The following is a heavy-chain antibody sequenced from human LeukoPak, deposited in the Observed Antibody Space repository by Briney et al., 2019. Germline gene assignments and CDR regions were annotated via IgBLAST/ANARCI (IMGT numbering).Heavy chain of an antibody. D-gene: IGHD3-10*01. CDR3: AKRGVSYLHK. Sequence: PGRSLRLSCAASGFTFSSYGMHWVRQAPGKGLEWVAVISYDGSNKYYADSVKGRFTISRDNSKNTLYLQMNSLRAEDTAVYYCAKRGVSYLHKWGQEPLVT. V-gene: IGHV3-30*18. CDR2: ISYDGSNK. J-gene: IGHJ4*02. CDR1: GFTFSSYG.